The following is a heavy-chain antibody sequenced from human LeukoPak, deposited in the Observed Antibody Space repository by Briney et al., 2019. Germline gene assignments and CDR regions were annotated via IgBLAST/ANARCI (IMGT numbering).Heavy chain of an antibody. CDR2: ISSSSSYI. CDR1: GFTFSSYS. J-gene: IGHJ1*01. CDR3: ARENDYGDYGYFQH. V-gene: IGHV3-21*01. Sequence: GSLRLSCAASGFTFSSYSMNWVRQAPGKGLEWVSSISSSSSYIYYADSVKGRFTISRDNAKNSLYLQMNSLRAEDTAVYYCARENDYGDYGYFQHWGQGTLVTVSS. D-gene: IGHD4-17*01.